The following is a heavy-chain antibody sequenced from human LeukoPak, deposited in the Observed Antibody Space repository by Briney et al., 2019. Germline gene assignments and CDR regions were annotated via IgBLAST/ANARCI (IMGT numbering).Heavy chain of an antibody. CDR3: ARGGYSYTDY. CDR2: ISYSGTS. D-gene: IGHD5-18*01. V-gene: IGHV4-59*01. CDR1: GGSLNPFY. Sequence: PSETLSLTCTVSGGSLNPFYWSWIRQPPGKGLEWVGYISYSGTSNSHPSLKSRVTISLDTSKNQFSLKLTSVTAADTATYYCARGGYSYTDYWGQGTLVTVSS. J-gene: IGHJ4*02.